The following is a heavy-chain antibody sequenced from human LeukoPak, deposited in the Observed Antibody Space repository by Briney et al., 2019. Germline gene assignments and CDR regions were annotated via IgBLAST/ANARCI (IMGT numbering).Heavy chain of an antibody. D-gene: IGHD1-26*01. CDR2: IFYSGTT. CDR3: ARGSGSYRNRFDP. Sequence: SETLSLTCTVSGGSISSYYWTWIRQSPGKGLHWIENIFYSGTTNYNPSLKSRVTISTDTSKNQFSLKLTSVTAADTAVYYCARGSGSYRNRFDPWGQGTLVTVSS. CDR1: GGSISSYY. V-gene: IGHV4-59*01. J-gene: IGHJ5*02.